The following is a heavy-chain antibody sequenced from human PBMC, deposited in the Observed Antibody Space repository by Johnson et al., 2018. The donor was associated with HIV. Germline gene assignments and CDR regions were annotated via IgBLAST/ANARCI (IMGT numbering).Heavy chain of an antibody. CDR3: ARELISSGWMSEDAFDI. CDR2: VWYDGGNK. Sequence: QVHLVESGGGLIQPGGSLRLSCVASGFTFSNYGMHWVRQAPGKGMEWVALVWYDGGNKYYADSVKGRFTIFRDNSENTLYLQMNSLRAEDTAVYYCARELISSGWMSEDAFDIWGQGTMVTVSS. CDR1: GFTFSNYG. V-gene: IGHV3-33*01. J-gene: IGHJ3*02. D-gene: IGHD6-19*01.